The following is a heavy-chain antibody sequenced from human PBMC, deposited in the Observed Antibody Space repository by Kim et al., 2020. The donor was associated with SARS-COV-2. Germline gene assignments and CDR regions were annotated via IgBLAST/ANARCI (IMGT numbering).Heavy chain of an antibody. CDR1: GFTFSSYW. J-gene: IGHJ3*02. V-gene: IGHV3-7*01. Sequence: GGSLRLSCAASGFTFSSYWMSWVRQAPGKGLEWVANIKQDGSEKYYVDSVKGRFTISRDNAKNSLYLQMNSLRAEDTAVYYCARDRLATQPPFDAFDIWGQGTMVTVSS. D-gene: IGHD5-12*01. CDR3: ARDRLATQPPFDAFDI. CDR2: IKQDGSEK.